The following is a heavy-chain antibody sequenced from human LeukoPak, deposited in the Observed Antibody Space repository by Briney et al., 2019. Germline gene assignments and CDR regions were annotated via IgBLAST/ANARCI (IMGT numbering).Heavy chain of an antibody. CDR1: GYTFTGYY. Sequence: ASVKVSCKASGYTFTGYYMHWVRQAPGQGLEWMGWINPNSGGTNYAQKFQGRVTMTRDTSISTAYMELSRLRSDDTAVYYCARETYSSSSVFDYWGQGTLVTVSS. CDR2: INPNSGGT. V-gene: IGHV1-2*02. J-gene: IGHJ4*02. D-gene: IGHD6-6*01. CDR3: ARETYSSSSVFDY.